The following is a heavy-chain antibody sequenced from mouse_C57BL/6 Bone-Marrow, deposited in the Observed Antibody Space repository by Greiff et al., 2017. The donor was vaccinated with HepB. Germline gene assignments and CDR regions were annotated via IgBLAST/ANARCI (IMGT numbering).Heavy chain of an antibody. CDR3: AREGYYYGSSSGFAY. Sequence: QVQLQQPGAELVRPGSSVKLSCKASGYTFNSYWMHWVKQRPIQGLEWIGNIDPSDSETHYNQKFKDKATLTVDKSSSTAYMQLSSLTSEDSSVYYCAREGYYYGSSSGFAYWGQGTLVTVSA. J-gene: IGHJ3*01. CDR1: GYTFNSYW. V-gene: IGHV1-52*01. CDR2: IDPSDSET. D-gene: IGHD1-1*01.